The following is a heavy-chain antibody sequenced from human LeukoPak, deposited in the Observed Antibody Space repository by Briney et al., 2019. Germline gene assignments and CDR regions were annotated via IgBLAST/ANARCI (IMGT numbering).Heavy chain of an antibody. D-gene: IGHD2/OR15-2a*01. Sequence: GGSLRLSCAASGFSFSDYYMSWIRQAPGKGLEWVANIKQDGSEKYYVDSVKGRFTISRDNAKNSLYLQMNSLRAEDTAVYYCARDDHPTYYYYYYYMDVWGKGTTVTVSS. CDR1: GFSFSDYY. CDR3: ARDDHPTYYYYYYYMDV. J-gene: IGHJ6*03. CDR2: IKQDGSEK. V-gene: IGHV3-7*01.